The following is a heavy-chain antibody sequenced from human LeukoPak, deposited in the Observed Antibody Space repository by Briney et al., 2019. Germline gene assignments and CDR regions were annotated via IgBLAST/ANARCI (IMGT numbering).Heavy chain of an antibody. CDR3: ARERAAAARQPVDY. CDR2: INSDGSNT. CDR1: GFTFSNYW. Sequence: PGGSLRLSCAASGFTFSNYWMHWVRQAPGKGLVWVSRINSDGSNTNYADSVKGRFTISRDNAKNSLYLQMNSLRAEDTAVYYCARERAAAARQPVDYWGQGTLVTVSS. V-gene: IGHV3-74*01. J-gene: IGHJ4*02. D-gene: IGHD6-13*01.